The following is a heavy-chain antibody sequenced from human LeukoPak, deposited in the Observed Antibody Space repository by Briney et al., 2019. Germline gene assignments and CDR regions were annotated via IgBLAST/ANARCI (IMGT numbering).Heavy chain of an antibody. Sequence: PGGSLRLSCAASGFTFSSYWMSWVRQAPGKGLEWVANIKQDGSEKYYVDSVKGRFTISRDNSKNSLYLQMNSLRAEDTAVYYCAKDRDNDGWFFDYWGQGTLVTVSS. D-gene: IGHD2-15*01. CDR1: GFTFSSYW. CDR2: IKQDGSEK. J-gene: IGHJ4*02. V-gene: IGHV3-7*03. CDR3: AKDRDNDGWFFDY.